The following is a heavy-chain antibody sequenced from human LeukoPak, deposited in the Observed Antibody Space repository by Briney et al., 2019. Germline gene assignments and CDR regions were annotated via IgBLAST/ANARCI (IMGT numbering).Heavy chain of an antibody. V-gene: IGHV3-48*01. D-gene: IGHD6-19*01. J-gene: IGHJ4*02. CDR3: ARVGSNQWLDY. Sequence: GGSLRLSCAASGFTLSSYSMDWVRQAPGKGLEWVSYISGGSSTIYNADSVKGRFTISRDNAKNLLYLLMDTLRAEDTAVYYCARVGSNQWLDYWGQGTLVTVSS. CDR1: GFTLSSYS. CDR2: ISGGSSTI.